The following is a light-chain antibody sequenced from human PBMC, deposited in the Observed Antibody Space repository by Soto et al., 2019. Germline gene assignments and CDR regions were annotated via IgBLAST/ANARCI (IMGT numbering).Light chain of an antibody. J-gene: IGLJ1*01. Sequence: QSVLTQPPSASGSPGQSVTISCTGTIDDVGAYDHVSWYKQYPGTAPQLMIYEVTKRPSGVPDRFSGSKSGTSASLAISGLQSEDEADYYCAAWDDSLNGHYVFGTGTKVTVL. V-gene: IGLV2-8*01. CDR1: IDDVGAYDH. CDR2: EVT. CDR3: AAWDDSLNGHYV.